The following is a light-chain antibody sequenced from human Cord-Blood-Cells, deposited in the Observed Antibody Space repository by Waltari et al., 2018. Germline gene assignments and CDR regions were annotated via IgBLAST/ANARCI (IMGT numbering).Light chain of an antibody. CDR2: DVN. J-gene: IGLJ3*02. CDR3: STYTSSSTGV. CDR1: RSDVGGYNY. V-gene: IGLV2-14*03. Sequence: QSALTQPASVPGSPGPSITISCTGTRSDVGGYNYVSWYQQHPGKTPKLMIYDVNNRPSGVPMRFSGSNSGNTASLTISGRQAEDEADYSCSTYTSSSTGVFGGGTKLTIL.